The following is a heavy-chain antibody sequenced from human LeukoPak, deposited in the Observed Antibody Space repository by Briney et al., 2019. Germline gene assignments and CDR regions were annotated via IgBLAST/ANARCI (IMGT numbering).Heavy chain of an antibody. CDR1: GFTFSSYS. D-gene: IGHD3-10*01. V-gene: IGHV3-21*01. CDR3: ARDLSSDYYGSGSPLDY. Sequence: GGSLRLSCAASGFTFSSYSMNWVRRAPGKGLEWVSSISSSSSYIYYADSVKGRFTISRDNAKNSLYLQMNSLRAEDTAVYYCARDLSSDYYGSGSPLDYWGQGTLVTVSS. CDR2: ISSSSSYI. J-gene: IGHJ4*02.